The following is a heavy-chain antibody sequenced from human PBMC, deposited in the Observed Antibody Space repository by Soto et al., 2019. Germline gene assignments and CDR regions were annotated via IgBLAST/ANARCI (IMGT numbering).Heavy chain of an antibody. CDR2: ISAASIHI. CDR1: GFRFGDVT. V-gene: IGHV3-21*01. J-gene: IGHJ4*02. CDR3: ARVVGHLASYFDF. Sequence: GGSLRLSCAASGFRFGDVTMAWVRQAPGKGLQWVSSISAASIHIYYADSMKGRFTVSRDNAKNSMYLQINSLRVEDTAVYYCARVVGHLASYFDFWGPGTLVTVSS. D-gene: IGHD2-21*01.